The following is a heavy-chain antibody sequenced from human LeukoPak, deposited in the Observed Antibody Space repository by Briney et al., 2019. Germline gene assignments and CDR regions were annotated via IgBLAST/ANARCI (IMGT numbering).Heavy chain of an antibody. CDR1: GYTFTGYY. V-gene: IGHV1-2*02. Sequence: VASVKVSCKASGYTFTGYYVHWVRQAPGQGLEWMGWINPNSGGTNYAQKFQGRVTMTRDTSISTAYMELSRLRSDDTAVYYCARDVYCSSTSCYDDYYYYGMDVWGQGTTVTVSS. CDR2: INPNSGGT. J-gene: IGHJ6*02. CDR3: ARDVYCSSTSCYDDYYYYGMDV. D-gene: IGHD2-2*01.